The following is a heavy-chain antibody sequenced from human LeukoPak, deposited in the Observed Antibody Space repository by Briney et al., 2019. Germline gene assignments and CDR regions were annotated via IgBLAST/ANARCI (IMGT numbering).Heavy chain of an antibody. CDR3: ANFVVGATGSFDY. J-gene: IGHJ4*02. D-gene: IGHD1-26*01. V-gene: IGHV3-23*01. CDR2: ISASGGST. Sequence: AGSLRLSCAASGFTFSSYAMRWVRQAPGKGLELVSGISASGGSTYYADSVKGRFTISRDNSKNTLYLQMNSLRAEDTAVYYCANFVVGATGSFDYGGQGSLVTVSS. CDR1: GFTFSSYA.